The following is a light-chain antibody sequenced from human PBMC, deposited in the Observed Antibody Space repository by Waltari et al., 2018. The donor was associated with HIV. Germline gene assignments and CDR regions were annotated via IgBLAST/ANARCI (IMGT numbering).Light chain of an antibody. J-gene: IGLJ2*01. CDR2: EVS. CDR1: SSDVATYKL. CDR3: CSYVSNVI. V-gene: IGLV2-23*02. Sequence: QSALTQPASVSGSPGQSITISCPRTSSDVATYKLVSWYQQHPGKAPKLMIYEVSKRPSGVSDRFSGSKSGDMASLTISGLQAEDEADYYCCSYVSNVIFGGGTKLTVL.